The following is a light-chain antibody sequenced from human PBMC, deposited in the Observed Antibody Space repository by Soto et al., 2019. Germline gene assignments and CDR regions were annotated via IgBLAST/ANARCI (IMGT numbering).Light chain of an antibody. Sequence: EIVLTQSPATLSLSPGARATLSCRASQSVSNYLAWYQQKPGQAPRLLIYHASNRATGIPARFSGSGSGTDFTLTISSLEPEDFAVYYCQQRSDWPPWTVGQGTKVEIK. V-gene: IGKV3-11*01. CDR2: HAS. J-gene: IGKJ1*01. CDR1: QSVSNY. CDR3: QQRSDWPPWT.